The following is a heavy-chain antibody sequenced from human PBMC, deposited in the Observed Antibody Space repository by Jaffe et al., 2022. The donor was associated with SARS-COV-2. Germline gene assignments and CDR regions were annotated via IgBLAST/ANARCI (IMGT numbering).Heavy chain of an antibody. CDR1: GGSISSGGYY. CDR2: IYPTGST. V-gene: IGHV4-61*02. CDR3: ARGETTYYYDTSGPLQYYFDN. D-gene: IGHD3-22*01. Sequence: QVQLQESGPGLVKPSQTLSLTCTVSGGSISSGGYYWSWIRQPAGKGLEWIGRIYPTGSTNYNPSLKSRVTISLDTPKNQFSLKLSSVTAADTAVYYCARGETTYYYDTSGPLQYYFDNWGQGTLVTVSS. J-gene: IGHJ4*02.